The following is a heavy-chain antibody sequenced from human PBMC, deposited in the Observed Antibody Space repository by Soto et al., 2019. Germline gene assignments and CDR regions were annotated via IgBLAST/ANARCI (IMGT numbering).Heavy chain of an antibody. CDR1: GFDLRSYW. CDR3: ARDPVGFDY. CDR2: IKEDGSEE. J-gene: IGHJ4*02. V-gene: IGHV3-7*01. Sequence: GGSLRLSCEASGFDLRSYWMSWVRQAPGKGLEWVANIKEDGSEEFYVDSVKGRFTISRDNAKNSLYLQMTALRAEDTAVYYCARDPVGFDYWSQGTLVTVSS.